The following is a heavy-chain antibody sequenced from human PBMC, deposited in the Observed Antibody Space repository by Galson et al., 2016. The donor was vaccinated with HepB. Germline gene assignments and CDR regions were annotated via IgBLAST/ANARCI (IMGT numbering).Heavy chain of an antibody. CDR2: ISGSGGST. CDR1: GFTFSSYA. CDR3: AKGISWGSVYGLDV. V-gene: IGHV3-23*01. Sequence: SLRLSCAASGFTFSSYAMSWVRQAPGKGLEWVLGISGSGGSTYYADSMMGRFTISRDNSKNTLYLQMNSLRAEDTAIYYCAKGISWGSVYGLDVWGQGTTVTASS. D-gene: IGHD7-27*01. J-gene: IGHJ6*02.